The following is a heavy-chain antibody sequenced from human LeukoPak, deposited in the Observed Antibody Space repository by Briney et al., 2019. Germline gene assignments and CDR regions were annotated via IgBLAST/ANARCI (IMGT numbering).Heavy chain of an antibody. CDR1: GFTFTSYT. V-gene: IGHV3-21*01. D-gene: IGHD4-23*01. CDR2: ISSTSRHI. CDR3: ARDQPVAEGAFDI. J-gene: IGHJ3*02. Sequence: GGSLRLSCAASGFTFTSYTMNWVRQAPGKGLEWVSSISSTSRHIYYTESVKGRFTISRDNANNLVYLQMNSPRAEDTAVYYCARDQPVAEGAFDIWGQGTMVTVSS.